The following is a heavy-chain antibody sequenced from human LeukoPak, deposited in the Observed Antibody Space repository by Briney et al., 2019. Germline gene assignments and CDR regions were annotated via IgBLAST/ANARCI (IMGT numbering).Heavy chain of an antibody. CDR1: GGTFSSYA. J-gene: IGHJ6*03. CDR3: ARGLIGSSYYYYYMDV. D-gene: IGHD2-15*01. CDR2: IIPILGIA. Sequence: SVKVSCKASGGTFSSYAISWVRQAPGQGLEWMGRIIPILGIANYAQKFQGRVTITADKSTSTAYMELSSLRSEDTAVYYCARGLIGSSYYYYYMDVWGKGTTVTVSS. V-gene: IGHV1-69*04.